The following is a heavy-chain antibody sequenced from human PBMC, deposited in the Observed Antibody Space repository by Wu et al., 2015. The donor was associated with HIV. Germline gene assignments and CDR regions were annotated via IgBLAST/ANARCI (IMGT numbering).Heavy chain of an antibody. J-gene: IGHJ3*02. CDR2: INPDSGGT. D-gene: IGHD2-2*01. CDR3: AKEXFFVVVPAGFSGEITAFDI. V-gene: IGHV1-2*02. Sequence: QVQLVQSGAEVKKPGASVKVSCKASGYIFSGHYMNWVRQAPGQGLEWMGWINPDSGGTRYAEKFQGKGFTMTSDTSISTAYMELSGLRFLTTHGRIYCAKEXFFVVVPAGFSGEITAFDIFGAKGRWS. CDR1: GYIFSGHY.